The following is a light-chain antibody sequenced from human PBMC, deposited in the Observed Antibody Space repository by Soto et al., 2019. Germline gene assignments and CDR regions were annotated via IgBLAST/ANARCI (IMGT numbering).Light chain of an antibody. V-gene: IGLV2-11*01. J-gene: IGLJ1*01. CDR2: DVT. CDR1: SSDVGVSRS. CDR3: CSYEGRFF. Sequence: QSVLTQPRSVSGSPGQSVTISCTGTSSDVGVSRSVSWYQQHPGKAPKLIISDVTKRPSGVPYRFSGSKSGNTASLTISGLQAADGADYYCCSYEGRFFFGTGTKLTVL.